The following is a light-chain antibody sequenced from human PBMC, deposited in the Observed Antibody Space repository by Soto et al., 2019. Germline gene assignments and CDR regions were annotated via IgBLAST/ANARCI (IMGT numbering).Light chain of an antibody. CDR2: DAS. CDR1: QSVGSY. CDR3: QQRHLWPIT. Sequence: EIVLTQSPATLSLSPGERATLSCRASQSVGSYLAWYQQKPGQIPRLVIYDASNRATGIPARFSGSGSGTEVTLTISSLEPEDFAVYYCQQRHLWPITFGQGTRVEIK. V-gene: IGKV3-11*01. J-gene: IGKJ5*01.